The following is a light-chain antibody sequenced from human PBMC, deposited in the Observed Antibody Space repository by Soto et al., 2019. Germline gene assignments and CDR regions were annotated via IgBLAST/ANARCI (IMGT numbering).Light chain of an antibody. J-gene: IGKJ1*01. CDR2: DAS. Sequence: EIVMTQSPATLSVSPGERATLSCRASQSISSNLAWYQQKPGQGPRLLIYDASTLATGIPARFSGSGSGTDFTLNISSLKSEDFAFYYCQQYNSWLKWTFGQGTKVVIK. CDR3: QQYNSWLKWT. CDR1: QSISSN. V-gene: IGKV3-15*01.